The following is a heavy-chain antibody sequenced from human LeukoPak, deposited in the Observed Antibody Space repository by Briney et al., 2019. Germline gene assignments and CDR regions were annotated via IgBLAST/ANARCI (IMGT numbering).Heavy chain of an antibody. D-gene: IGHD2-2*01. CDR1: GFTFSDYY. CDR3: ARDPLYCSSTSCYDY. Sequence: GGSLRLSCAASGFTFSDYYMSWIRQAPGKGLEWVSYISGSGSTIYYADSVTGRFTISRDNANNSLYLQMNSLRAEDTAVYYCARDPLYCSSTSCYDYWGQGTLVTVSS. J-gene: IGHJ4*02. CDR2: ISGSGSTI. V-gene: IGHV3-11*04.